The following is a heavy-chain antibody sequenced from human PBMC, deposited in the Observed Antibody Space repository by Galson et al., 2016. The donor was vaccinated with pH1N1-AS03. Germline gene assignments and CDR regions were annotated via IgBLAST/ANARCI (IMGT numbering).Heavy chain of an antibody. CDR2: IYPGDSDT. V-gene: IGHV5-51*01. Sequence: QSGAEVTKPGESLKISCKTSGYIFTSYWVAWVRHMPGKGLEWMGIIYPGDSDTRYSPSFQGQVTISADRSINTAYLQWSSLMASDTAIYSGARQVRDGYNDYFDYWGQGILLTVSS. J-gene: IGHJ4*02. CDR1: GYIFTSYW. D-gene: IGHD5-24*01. CDR3: ARQVRDGYNDYFDY.